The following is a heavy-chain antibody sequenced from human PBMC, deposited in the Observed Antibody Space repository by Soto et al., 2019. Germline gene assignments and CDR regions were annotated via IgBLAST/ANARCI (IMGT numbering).Heavy chain of an antibody. J-gene: IGHJ4*02. Sequence: GASVKVSWKASGYTFSSYDIHWVRQAPGQGLEWMGWINPNSGNTGYAQKFQGRVPLTRNTSMSTAYMELTGLTSDDTALFYCARGCGAPSGCDYWGQGTLVTVSS. CDR3: ARGCGAPSGCDY. D-gene: IGHD1-26*01. CDR1: GYTFSSYD. V-gene: IGHV1-8*01. CDR2: INPNSGNT.